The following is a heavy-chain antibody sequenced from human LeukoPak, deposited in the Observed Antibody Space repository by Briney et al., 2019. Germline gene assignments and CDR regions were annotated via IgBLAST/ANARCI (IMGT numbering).Heavy chain of an antibody. D-gene: IGHD4-23*01. J-gene: IGHJ5*02. CDR3: ARGYGGLRSWFDP. Sequence: GGSLRLSCVASGFTFSNYWMSWVRQAPGKGLEWVANIKQDGSEKYYVDSVKGRFTISRDNTNNSVFLQMNSLRAEDTAVYYCARGYGGLRSWFDPWGQGTLVTVSS. CDR1: GFTFSNYW. CDR2: IKQDGSEK. V-gene: IGHV3-7*04.